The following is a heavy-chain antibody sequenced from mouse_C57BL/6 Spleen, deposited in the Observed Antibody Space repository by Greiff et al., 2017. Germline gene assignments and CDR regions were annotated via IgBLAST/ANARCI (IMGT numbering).Heavy chain of an antibody. J-gene: IGHJ2*01. D-gene: IGHD1-1*01. CDR2: IDPETGGT. CDR3: PYYYGSSFDY. V-gene: IGHV1-15*01. Sequence: QVQLQQSGAELVRPGASVTLSCKASGYTFTDYEMHWVKQTPVHGLEWIGAIDPETGGTAYNQKFKGKAILTADKSSSTAYMERRSLTSEDSAVYYCPYYYGSSFDYWGQGTTLTVSS. CDR1: GYTFTDYE.